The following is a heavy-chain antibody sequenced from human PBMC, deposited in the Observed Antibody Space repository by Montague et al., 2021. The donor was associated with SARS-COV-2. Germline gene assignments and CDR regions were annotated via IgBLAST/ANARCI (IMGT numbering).Heavy chain of an antibody. Sequence: SETLSLTCTVSGGSVRSSNDRWGWIRQPPGKGLEWIANFYYSGNTYYNPSLKSRVTISVDTSNSQFSLKLSSVTAADTAVYYCVRGPKMYGELAVYWGQGTLVTVSS. CDR3: VRGPKMYGELAVY. CDR2: FYYSGNT. J-gene: IGHJ4*02. V-gene: IGHV4-39*01. D-gene: IGHD4-17*01. CDR1: GGSVRSSNDR.